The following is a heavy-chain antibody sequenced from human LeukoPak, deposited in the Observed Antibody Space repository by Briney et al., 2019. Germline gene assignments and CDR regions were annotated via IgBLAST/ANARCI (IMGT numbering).Heavy chain of an antibody. CDR1: GYTFTSYG. CDR2: ISAYNGNT. Sequence: ASVKVSCKASGYTFTSYGISWVRQAPGQGLEWMGWISAYNGNTNYAQKLQGRVTMTTDTSTSTAYTELRSLRSDDTAVYYCARDIPYSSSWYGSYAFDIWGQGTMVTVSS. V-gene: IGHV1-18*01. J-gene: IGHJ3*02. D-gene: IGHD6-13*01. CDR3: ARDIPYSSSWYGSYAFDI.